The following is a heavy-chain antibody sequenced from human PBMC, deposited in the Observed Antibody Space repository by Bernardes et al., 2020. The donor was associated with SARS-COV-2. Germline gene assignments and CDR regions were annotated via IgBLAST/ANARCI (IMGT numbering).Heavy chain of an antibody. J-gene: IGHJ6*02. D-gene: IGHD3-3*01. V-gene: IGHV1-69*13. Sequence: SVKVSCMASGGTFSSYAITWVRQAPGQGLECMGGIIPIFGTANYAQKFQGRVTITADESTSTAYMELSSLRSEDTAVYYCARGFWSGSPGNYNYHGMDVWGQGTTVTVSS. CDR3: ARGFWSGSPGNYNYHGMDV. CDR1: GGTFSSYA. CDR2: IIPIFGTA.